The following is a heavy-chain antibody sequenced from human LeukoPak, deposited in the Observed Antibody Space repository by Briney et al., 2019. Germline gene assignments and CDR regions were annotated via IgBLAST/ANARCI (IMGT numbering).Heavy chain of an antibody. V-gene: IGHV3-21*01. CDR3: ARDNDLLRYFDWPLDY. CDR1: GFTFSSYS. CDR2: ISSSSSYI. D-gene: IGHD3-9*01. Sequence: GGSLRLSCAASGFTFSSYSMNWVRQAPGKGLEWVSSISSSSSYIYYADSVKGRFTISRDNAKNSLYLQMNSLRAEDTAVYYCARDNDLLRYFDWPLDYWGQGTLVSVSS. J-gene: IGHJ4*02.